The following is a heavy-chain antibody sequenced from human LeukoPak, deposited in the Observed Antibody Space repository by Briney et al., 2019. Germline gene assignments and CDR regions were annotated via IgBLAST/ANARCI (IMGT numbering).Heavy chain of an antibody. V-gene: IGHV3-23*01. CDR3: ARGRYYDNSVYYYFDY. D-gene: IGHD3-22*01. CDR1: GFTFSSYA. Sequence: GGSLRLSCAASGFTFSSYAMSWVRQAPGMGLAWVSAISGSGGSTYYADSVKGQFTISRDTSKNTLYLQMNSLRAEDTAVYYCARGRYYDNSVYYYFDYWGQGTQVTVSS. CDR2: ISGSGGST. J-gene: IGHJ4*02.